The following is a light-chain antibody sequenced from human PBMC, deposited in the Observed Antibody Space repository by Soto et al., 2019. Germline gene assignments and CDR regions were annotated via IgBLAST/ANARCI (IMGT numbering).Light chain of an antibody. CDR3: AAWDDSLNGVL. Sequence: QSVLTQPPSTSGTPGLRVTISCSGSSSNIGSNAVSWYQQLPGTAPKLLIYTNNQRPSGVPDRFSGSKSGTSASLAISGLQSEDEADYYCAAWDDSLNGVLFGGGTKLTVL. J-gene: IGLJ2*01. CDR1: SSNIGSNA. V-gene: IGLV1-44*01. CDR2: TNN.